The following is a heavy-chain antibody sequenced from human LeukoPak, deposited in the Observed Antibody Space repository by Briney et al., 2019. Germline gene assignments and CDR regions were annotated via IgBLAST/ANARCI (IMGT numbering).Heavy chain of an antibody. V-gene: IGHV5-51*01. D-gene: IGHD3-9*01. J-gene: IGHJ4*02. Sequence: GESLKISCKGSGYSFTSYWIGWVRQMPGKGPEWMGIIYPGDSDTRYSPSFQGQVTISADKSISTAYLQWSSLEASDTAMYYCARQVYDILTGYQDYFDYWGQGTLVTVSS. CDR1: GYSFTSYW. CDR2: IYPGDSDT. CDR3: ARQVYDILTGYQDYFDY.